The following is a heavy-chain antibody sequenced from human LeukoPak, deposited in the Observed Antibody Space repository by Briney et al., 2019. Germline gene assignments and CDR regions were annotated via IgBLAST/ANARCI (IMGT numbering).Heavy chain of an antibody. J-gene: IGHJ3*02. CDR2: ISYDGSNK. CDR3: ARDQAHYYDSSGSDSDAFDI. Sequence: GGSLRLSCAASGFTFSSYAMSWVRQAPGKGLEWVAVISYDGSNKYYADSVKGRFTISRDNSKNTLYLQMNSLRAEDTAVYYCARDQAHYYDSSGSDSDAFDIWGQGTMVTVSS. V-gene: IGHV3-30-3*01. CDR1: GFTFSSYA. D-gene: IGHD3-22*01.